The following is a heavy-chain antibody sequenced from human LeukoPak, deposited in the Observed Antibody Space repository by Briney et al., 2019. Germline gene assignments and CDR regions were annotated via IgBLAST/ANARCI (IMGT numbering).Heavy chain of an antibody. CDR1: GFTFSSFE. CDR3: ARMDRYSSSPSSFDY. CDR2: VSNSGSTI. V-gene: IGHV3-48*03. D-gene: IGHD6-13*01. J-gene: IGHJ4*02. Sequence: GGSLRLSCAASGFTFSSFEMNWVRQAPGKGLEWVSCVSNSGSTIYYADSMKGRFTISRDNAKNSLYLQMNSLRAEDTAVYYCARMDRYSSSPSSFDYWGQGTLVTVSS.